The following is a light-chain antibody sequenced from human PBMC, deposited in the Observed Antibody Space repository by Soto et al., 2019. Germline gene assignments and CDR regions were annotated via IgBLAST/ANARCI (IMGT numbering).Light chain of an antibody. CDR3: QQYNSYPRT. Sequence: DIQMTQSPSTLSASVGDRVTITCRASQSISSWLAWYQQKPGKAPNLLIYKASSLESGVPSRFSGSGSGTEFTLTISSLQPDDFANYSCQQYNSYPRTFGQGTKVEIK. V-gene: IGKV1-5*03. CDR1: QSISSW. J-gene: IGKJ1*01. CDR2: KAS.